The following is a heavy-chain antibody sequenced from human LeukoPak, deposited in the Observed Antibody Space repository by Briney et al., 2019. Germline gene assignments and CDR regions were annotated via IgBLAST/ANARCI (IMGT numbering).Heavy chain of an antibody. CDR3: AKTFYDSGSYWGAFDY. CDR2: VSGSDYTT. D-gene: IGHD3-10*01. CDR1: GFTFTIYG. Sequence: GSLRLSCAASGFTFTIYGMNWVRQAPGKGLEWVSGVSGSDYTTYYADSVKGRFTISRDNSKNTLYLQMNGLRAEDTAIYYCAKTFYDSGSYWGAFDYWGQGTLVTVSS. J-gene: IGHJ4*02. V-gene: IGHV3-23*01.